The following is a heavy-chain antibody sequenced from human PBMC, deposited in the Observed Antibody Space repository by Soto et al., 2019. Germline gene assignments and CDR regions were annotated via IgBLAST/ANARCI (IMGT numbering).Heavy chain of an antibody. Sequence: PGGSLRLSCAASGFSFSSYWMHWVRQAPGSGLVWVSRLNSDGTDTDYADSVKGRFTISRDTAKDTLYLQMNSLRTEDTAVYYCARELTAFGMDVWGQGTTVTVSS. J-gene: IGHJ6*02. CDR3: ARELTAFGMDV. CDR2: LNSDGTDT. CDR1: GFSFSSYW. D-gene: IGHD3-9*01. V-gene: IGHV3-74*01.